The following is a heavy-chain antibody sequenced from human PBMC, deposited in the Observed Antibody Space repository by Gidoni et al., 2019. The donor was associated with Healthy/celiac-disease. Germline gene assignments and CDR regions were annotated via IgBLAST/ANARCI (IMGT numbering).Heavy chain of an antibody. CDR3: AKPHYDFWSGDNWYFDL. J-gene: IGHJ2*01. CDR1: GYTFTGYY. Sequence: QVQLVQSGAEVKKPGASVKVSCKASGYTFTGYYMHWVRQAPGQGLEWMGRINPNSGGTNYAQKFQGRVTMTRDTSISTAYMELSRLRSDDTAVYYCAKPHYDFWSGDNWYFDLWGRGTLVTVSS. V-gene: IGHV1-2*06. CDR2: INPNSGGT. D-gene: IGHD3-3*01.